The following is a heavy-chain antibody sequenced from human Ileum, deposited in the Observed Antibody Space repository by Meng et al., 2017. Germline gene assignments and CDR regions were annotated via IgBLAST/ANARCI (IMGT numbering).Heavy chain of an antibody. D-gene: IGHD3-10*01. CDR2: INSDGSST. J-gene: IGHJ4*02. V-gene: IGHV3-74*01. CDR3: ARGGGITMVRGRVDY. Sequence: GESLKISCAASGFTFSSYWMHWVRQAPGKGLVWVSRINSDGSSTSYADSVKGRFTISRDNAKNTLYLQMNSLRAEDTAVYYCARGGGITMVRGRVDYWGQGTLVTGSS. CDR1: GFTFSSYW.